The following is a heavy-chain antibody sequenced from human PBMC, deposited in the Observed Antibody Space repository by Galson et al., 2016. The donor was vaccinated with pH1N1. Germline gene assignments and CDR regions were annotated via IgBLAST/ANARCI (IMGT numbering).Heavy chain of an antibody. CDR1: GGTFGSFG. J-gene: IGHJ2*01. CDR2: IIPIFNTA. CDR3: AREDYYDTDLSDWYFDL. D-gene: IGHD3-22*01. Sequence: SVKVSCKASGGTFGSFGINWVRQAPGQGLEWMGGIIPIFNTAKYARNFQGRVTITADESTTTAYMELSSLGSDDTAGYFCAREDYYDTDLSDWYFDLWGRGTLLTVSS. V-gene: IGHV1-69*13.